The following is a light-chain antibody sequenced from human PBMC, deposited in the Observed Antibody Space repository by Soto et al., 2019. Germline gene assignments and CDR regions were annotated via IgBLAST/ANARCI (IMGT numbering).Light chain of an antibody. CDR2: DVN. CDR1: SSDIGDYNY. CDR3: FSYAGRYLYV. Sequence: QSVLTQPRPLCGSPGQSVTISCTGTSSDIGDYNYVSWYQQHPGKVPKVMIYDVNKRPSGVPDRFSGSKSDNTASLTISGLQAEDEADYYCFSYAGRYLYVFGSGTKV. J-gene: IGLJ1*01. V-gene: IGLV2-11*01.